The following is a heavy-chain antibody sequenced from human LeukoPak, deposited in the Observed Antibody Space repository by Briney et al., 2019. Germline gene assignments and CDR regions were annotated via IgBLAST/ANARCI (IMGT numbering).Heavy chain of an antibody. CDR1: GGSISSYY. V-gene: IGHV4-59*08. CDR2: IYYSGSN. D-gene: IGHD6-19*01. J-gene: IGHJ4*02. CDR3: ARSRHSSGWYYY. Sequence: SETLSLTCAVSGGSISSYYWSWIRQPPEKGLEWIGYIYYSGSNNYNPSLKSRVTISVDTSKNQFSLKLGSVTAADTAVYYCARSRHSSGWYYYWGQGTLVTVSS.